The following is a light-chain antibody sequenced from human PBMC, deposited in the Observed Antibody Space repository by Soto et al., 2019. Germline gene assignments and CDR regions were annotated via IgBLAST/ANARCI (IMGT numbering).Light chain of an antibody. V-gene: IGKV3-20*01. Sequence: ELVLTQSPGTLSLSPGERATLSCRASQSVSNNFLAWYQQKPGQAPRLLVYGEASRAIGTPDRFSGRGSGTDFTLTISRLEPEDFAVYYRQQYGRSPPYTFGQGTKLEIK. CDR1: QSVSNNF. CDR2: GEA. CDR3: QQYGRSPPYT. J-gene: IGKJ2*01.